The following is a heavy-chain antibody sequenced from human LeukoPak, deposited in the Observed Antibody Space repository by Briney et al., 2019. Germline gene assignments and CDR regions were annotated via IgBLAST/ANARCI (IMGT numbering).Heavy chain of an antibody. Sequence: PSETLSLTCTVSGGSISSYYWSWIRQPPGKGLEWIGYIYYSGSTNYNPSLKNRATISVDTSKNQFSLKLSSVTAADTAVYYCARAPSVGATSYFDYWGQGTLVTVSS. CDR3: ARAPSVGATSYFDY. CDR2: IYYSGST. V-gene: IGHV4-59*01. D-gene: IGHD1-26*01. J-gene: IGHJ4*02. CDR1: GGSISSYY.